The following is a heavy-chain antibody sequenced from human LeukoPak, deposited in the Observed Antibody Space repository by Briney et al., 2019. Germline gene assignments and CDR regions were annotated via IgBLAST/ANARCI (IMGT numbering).Heavy chain of an antibody. CDR3: TRAYCGGDCYFQH. Sequence: GRSLRLSCTASGFTFGDYAMSWVRQAPGKGLEWVVFIRSKAYGGTTEYAASVKGRFTISRDDSKSIAYLQMNSLNTGDTAVYYCTRAYCGGDCYFQHWGQGTLVTVSS. V-gene: IGHV3-49*04. CDR2: IRSKAYGGTT. CDR1: GFTFGDYA. J-gene: IGHJ1*01. D-gene: IGHD2-21*02.